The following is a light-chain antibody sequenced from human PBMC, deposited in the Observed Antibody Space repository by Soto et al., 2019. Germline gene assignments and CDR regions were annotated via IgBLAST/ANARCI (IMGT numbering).Light chain of an antibody. Sequence: EIVLTQSPGPLSLSPGERATLSCRASQSVTNKYLAWYQQKPGQAPRLLIYRASSRATGIPDRFSGSGSGTDFTLTISRLEPEDFAVYYCQQYGTSPLMTFGPGTTVDIK. J-gene: IGKJ3*01. V-gene: IGKV3-20*01. CDR2: RAS. CDR3: QQYGTSPLMT. CDR1: QSVTNKY.